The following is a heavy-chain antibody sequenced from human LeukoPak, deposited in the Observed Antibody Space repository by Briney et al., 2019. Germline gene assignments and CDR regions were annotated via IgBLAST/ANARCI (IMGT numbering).Heavy chain of an antibody. CDR3: ALSVTTYAPDAFDI. CDR2: IYTSGST. D-gene: IGHD4-17*01. V-gene: IGHV4-61*02. Sequence: SETLSLTCTVSGGSISSGSYYWSWIRQPAGKGLEWIGRIYTSGSTNYNPSLKSRVTISVDTSKNQFSLKLSSVTAADTAVYYCALSVTTYAPDAFDIWGQGTMVTVSS. CDR1: GGSISSGSYY. J-gene: IGHJ3*02.